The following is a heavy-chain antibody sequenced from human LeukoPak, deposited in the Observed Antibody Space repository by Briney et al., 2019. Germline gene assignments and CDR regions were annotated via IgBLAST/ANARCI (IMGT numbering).Heavy chain of an antibody. V-gene: IGHV3-30*04. CDR3: ARNGGVRGWRAFDI. D-gene: IGHD3-10*01. CDR2: ISYDGSNK. J-gene: IGHJ3*02. Sequence: GGSLRLSCAASGFTFSSYAMHWVRQAPGKGLEWVAVISYDGSNKYYADSVKGRFTISRDNSKNTLYLQMNCLRAEDTAVYYCARNGGVRGWRAFDIWGQGTMVTVSS. CDR1: GFTFSSYA.